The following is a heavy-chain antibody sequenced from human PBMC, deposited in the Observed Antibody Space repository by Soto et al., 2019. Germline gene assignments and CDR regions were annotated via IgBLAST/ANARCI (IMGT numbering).Heavy chain of an antibody. V-gene: IGHV1-69*13. J-gene: IGHJ5*02. D-gene: IGHD3-10*01. CDR3: ARAFTMVRGVITVVGWFDP. CDR2: IIPTFGTA. Sequence: SVKVSCKASGGTFSSYAISWVRQAPGQGLEWMGGIIPTFGTANYAQKFQGRVTITADESTSTAYMELSSLRSEDTAVYYCARAFTMVRGVITVVGWFDPWGQGTLVTVSS. CDR1: GGTFSSYA.